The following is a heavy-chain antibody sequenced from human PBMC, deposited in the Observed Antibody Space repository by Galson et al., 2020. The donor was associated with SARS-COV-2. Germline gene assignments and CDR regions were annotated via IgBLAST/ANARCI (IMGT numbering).Heavy chain of an antibody. V-gene: IGHV3-15*01. CDR2: IKSKTDGGTT. J-gene: IGHJ3*02. CDR3: TTDRLVVVAARNDAFDI. CDR1: GFTFSNAW. D-gene: IGHD2-15*01. Sequence: GGSLRLSCAASGFTFSNAWMSWVRQAPGKGLEWVGRIKSKTDGGTTDYAAPVKGRFTISRDDSKNTLYLQMNSLKTEDTAVYYCTTDRLVVVAARNDAFDIWGQGTMVTVSS.